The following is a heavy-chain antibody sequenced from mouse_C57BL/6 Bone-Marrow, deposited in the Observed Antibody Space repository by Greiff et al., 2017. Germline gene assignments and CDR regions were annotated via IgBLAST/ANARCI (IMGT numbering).Heavy chain of an antibody. CDR1: GYTFTSYW. V-gene: IGHV1-50*01. CDR2: IDPSDSYT. J-gene: IGHJ1*03. D-gene: IGHD2-3*01. CDR3: GGGWLPWYFDV. Sequence: QVQLKQSGAELVKPGASVQLSCKASGYTFTSYWLQWVKQRPGQGLEWIGEIDPSDSYTNYNQKFKGKATLTVDTSSSTAYMQLSSLTSEDSAVYYCGGGWLPWYFDVWGTGTTVTVSS.